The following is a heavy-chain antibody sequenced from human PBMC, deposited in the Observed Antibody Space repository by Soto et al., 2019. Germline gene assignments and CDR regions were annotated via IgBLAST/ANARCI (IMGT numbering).Heavy chain of an antibody. V-gene: IGHV4-59*08. CDR3: ASLHGYCISSSCHGHYAMDV. J-gene: IGHJ6*02. Sequence: SETLSLTCTVSGGSISSYYWSWIRQPPGKGLERIGYIYYSGSTNYNPSLKSRVTISVDTSKNQFSLKVTSVTAADTAVYYCASLHGYCISSSCHGHYAMDVWGQGTTVTVSS. CDR1: GGSISSYY. CDR2: IYYSGST. D-gene: IGHD2-2*01.